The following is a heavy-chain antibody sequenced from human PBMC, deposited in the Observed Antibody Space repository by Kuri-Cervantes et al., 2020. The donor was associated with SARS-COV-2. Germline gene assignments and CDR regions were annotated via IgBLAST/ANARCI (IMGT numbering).Heavy chain of an antibody. D-gene: IGHD3-10*01. V-gene: IGHV3-30*02. CDR3: ASGITMVRGDAFDI. CDR1: GFTVSSNY. CDR2: IRYDGSNK. Sequence: GGSLRLSCAASGFTVSSNYMSWVRQAPGKGLEWVAFIRYDGSNKYYADSVKGRFTISRDNAKNSLYLQMNSLRDDDTAVYYCASGITMVRGDAFDIWGQGTMVTVSS. J-gene: IGHJ3*02.